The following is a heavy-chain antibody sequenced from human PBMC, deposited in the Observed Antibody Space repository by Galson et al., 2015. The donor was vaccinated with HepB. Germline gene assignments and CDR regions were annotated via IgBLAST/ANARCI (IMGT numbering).Heavy chain of an antibody. V-gene: IGHV3-23*01. Sequence: SLRLSCAASGFTFSNYAMTWVRQAPGKGLEWVSTISGSGESTYFADSVKGRFAISRDNSKNTLYLQMNSLRGEDTAVHYCAKVLSLEWLLSYWYFDVWGRGTLVTVSS. CDR3: AKVLSLEWLLSYWYFDV. CDR2: ISGSGEST. D-gene: IGHD3-3*01. CDR1: GFTFSNYA. J-gene: IGHJ2*01.